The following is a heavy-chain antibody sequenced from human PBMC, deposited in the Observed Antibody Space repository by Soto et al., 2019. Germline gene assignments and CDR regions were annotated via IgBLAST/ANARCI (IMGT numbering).Heavy chain of an antibody. J-gene: IGHJ4*02. CDR1: GFTFSIYA. D-gene: IGHD1-26*01. CDR3: AKARWVVGATFRYYFDY. Sequence: LRLSCAASGFTFSIYAMTWVRQAPGKGLEWVSLITGSGGSSYYADSVKGRFTVSRDNSKNTLYLQMNSLRADDTAVYYCAKARWVVGATFRYYFDYWGQGTLVTVSS. V-gene: IGHV3-23*01. CDR2: ITGSGGSS.